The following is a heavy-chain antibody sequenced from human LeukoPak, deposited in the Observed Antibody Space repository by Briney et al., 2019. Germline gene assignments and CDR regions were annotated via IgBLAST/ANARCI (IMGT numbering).Heavy chain of an antibody. CDR3: ARGLNGMDV. J-gene: IGHJ6*04. CDR2: INHSGST. V-gene: IGHV4-34*01. Sequence: PSETLSLTCAVYGGSFSGYYWSWIRQPPGKGLEWIGEINHSGSTNYNPSLKSRVTISVDTSQNQFSLKLSSVTAADTAVYYCARGLNGMDVWGKGTTVTVSS. CDR1: GGSFSGYY.